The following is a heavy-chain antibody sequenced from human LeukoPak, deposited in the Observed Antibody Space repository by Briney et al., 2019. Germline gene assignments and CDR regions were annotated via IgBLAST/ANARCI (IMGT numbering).Heavy chain of an antibody. Sequence: ASVKVSCKASGYTFTSYGISWVRQAPGQGLEWMGWISAYNGNTNYAQKLQGRVTMTTGTSTSTAYMELRSLRSDDTAVYYCARDHVFPIVVVPAASYYFDYWGQGTLVTVSS. J-gene: IGHJ4*02. V-gene: IGHV1-18*01. CDR3: ARDHVFPIVVVPAASYYFDY. CDR2: ISAYNGNT. CDR1: GYTFTSYG. D-gene: IGHD2-2*01.